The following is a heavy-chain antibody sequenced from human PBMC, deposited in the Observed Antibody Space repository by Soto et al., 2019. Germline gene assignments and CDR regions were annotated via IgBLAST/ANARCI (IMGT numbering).Heavy chain of an antibody. J-gene: IGHJ4*01. CDR3: TTDSYITSIIVRFDY. CDR2: VRNKNDGETT. Sequence: GGSLRLSCEASGPTFNDHYMDWVRQAPGKGLEWVGRVRNKNDGETTDYAAPVKGRFAISRDDSKNMVYLEMNSLQTEDTAIYYCTTDSYITSIIVRFDYWGHGTLVSVSS. D-gene: IGHD3-22*01. CDR1: GPTFNDHY. V-gene: IGHV3-15*01.